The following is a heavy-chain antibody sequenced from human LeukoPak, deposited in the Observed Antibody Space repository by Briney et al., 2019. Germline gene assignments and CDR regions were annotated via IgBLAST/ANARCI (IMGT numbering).Heavy chain of an antibody. CDR3: ARDKYLGYCSGGSCYFLKYYFDY. Sequence: SETLSLICAVYGGSFRGYYWRGIRQPPGKGLDWIGEINHSGSTKYNPSLKSRVTISVDTSKNQFSLKLSSVTAADTAVYYCARDKYLGYCSGGSCYFLKYYFDYWGQGTLVTVSS. CDR1: GGSFRGYY. J-gene: IGHJ4*02. CDR2: INHSGST. V-gene: IGHV4-34*01. D-gene: IGHD2-15*01.